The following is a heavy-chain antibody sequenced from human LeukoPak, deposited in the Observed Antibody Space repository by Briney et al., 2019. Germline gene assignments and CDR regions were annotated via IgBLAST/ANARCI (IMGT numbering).Heavy chain of an antibody. CDR1: GYIFTSYD. CDR3: ARLVIVVVTEGGGWFDP. CDR2: MNPNSGNT. V-gene: IGHV1-8*01. J-gene: IGHJ5*02. Sequence: ASVKVSCKASGYIFTSYDINWVRQATGQGLEWMGWMNPNSGNTGSAQKFQGRVTMTRNTSISTAYMELSSLRSEDTAVYYCARLVIVVVTEGGGWFDPWGQGTLVTVSS. D-gene: IGHD3-22*01.